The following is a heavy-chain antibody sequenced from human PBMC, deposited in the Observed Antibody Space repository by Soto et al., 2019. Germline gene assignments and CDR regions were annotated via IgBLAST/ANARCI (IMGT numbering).Heavy chain of an antibody. J-gene: IGHJ4*02. D-gene: IGHD6-13*01. CDR2: INHSGST. Sequence: SDTLSLTCAVYGGSFSGYHWSWIRQPPGKGLEWIGEINHSGSTNYNPSLKSRVTISVDTSKSQFSLKLSSVTAADTAVYYCARGAGIAAAGTIFDYWGQGTLVTVSS. CDR3: ARGAGIAAAGTIFDY. V-gene: IGHV4-34*01. CDR1: GGSFSGYH.